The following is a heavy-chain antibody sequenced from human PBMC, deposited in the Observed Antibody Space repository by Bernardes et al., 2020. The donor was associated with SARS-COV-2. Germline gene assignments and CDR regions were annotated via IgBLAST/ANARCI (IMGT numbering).Heavy chain of an antibody. V-gene: IGHV3-74*01. D-gene: IGHD2-15*01. CDR3: TRDLGGAASY. J-gene: IGHJ4*02. CDR2: INTDGSIT. Sequence: SLRLSCAPSGFIFSTYWMHWARQAPGKGLVWVSRINTDGSITNYADSVKGRFTISRDNAKNTLYLEMNSLMVEDTAVYYCTRDLGGAASYWGQGTLVTVSS. CDR1: GFIFSTYW.